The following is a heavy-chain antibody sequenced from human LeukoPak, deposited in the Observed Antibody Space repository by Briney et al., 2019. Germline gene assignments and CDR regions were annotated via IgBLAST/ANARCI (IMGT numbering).Heavy chain of an antibody. Sequence: SETLSLTCTVSGDSMISYYGSWIRQSPGKGLEWIGYLYSSGITKYNPSLQSRVTISVDTSKNQFSLRLSSVTDADTAVYFCARARVRSYSYDSSGFYTSDWIFDIWGRGTLVTVSS. J-gene: IGHJ2*01. CDR2: LYSSGIT. V-gene: IGHV4-59*01. CDR1: GDSMISYY. D-gene: IGHD3-22*01. CDR3: ARARVRSYSYDSSGFYTSDWIFDI.